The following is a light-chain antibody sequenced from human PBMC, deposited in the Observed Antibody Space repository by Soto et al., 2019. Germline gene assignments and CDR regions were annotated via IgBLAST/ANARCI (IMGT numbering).Light chain of an antibody. J-gene: IGLJ1*01. CDR1: SSDAGRHNY. Sequence: QSALTQPPSVSGSPGQSLTISCSGTSSDAGRHNYVSSYQQHPGKVPKLMIYEVSNRPSGVSNRFSGSKSGNTASLTISGLQAEDEADYYGSSYTSSITYVFGTGTKVTV. CDR2: EVS. V-gene: IGLV2-14*01. CDR3: SSYTSSITYV.